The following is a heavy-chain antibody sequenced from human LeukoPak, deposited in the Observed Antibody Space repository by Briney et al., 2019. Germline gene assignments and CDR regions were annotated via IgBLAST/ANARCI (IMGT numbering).Heavy chain of an antibody. J-gene: IGHJ4*02. CDR2: INPSGGST. D-gene: IGHD2-21*02. V-gene: IGHV1-46*01. CDR1: GYTFTSYY. Sequence: GASVKVSCKASGYTFTSYYIHWVRQAPGQGLEWMGIINPSGGSTTYKQKFQGRVTMTRDTSTSTVYMELSSLRSEDTAVYYCARPYCGGDCYGFDYWGQGTLVTVSS. CDR3: ARPYCGGDCYGFDY.